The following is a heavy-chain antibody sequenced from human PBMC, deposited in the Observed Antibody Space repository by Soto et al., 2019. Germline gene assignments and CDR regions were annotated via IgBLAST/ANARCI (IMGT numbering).Heavy chain of an antibody. J-gene: IGHJ5*02. CDR2: MYYNGNI. V-gene: IGHV4-59*01. D-gene: IGHD3-16*01. CDR3: ASGGNWFDP. CDR1: GGSISNYY. Sequence: SETLSLTCNVSGGSISNYYWTWVRQSPEKGLEWIGYMYYNGNINYNPSLKSRVTISIDTSKSQFSLTLKSVTAADTAVYYCASGGNWFDPWGQGVLGTVSS.